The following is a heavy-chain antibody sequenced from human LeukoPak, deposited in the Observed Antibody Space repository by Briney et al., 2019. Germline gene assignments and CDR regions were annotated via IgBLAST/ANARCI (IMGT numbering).Heavy chain of an antibody. CDR3: AKGTYYYDSSGPYYFDY. CDR2: IWNDGRNK. Sequence: GGSLRLSCAASGFSFRSYGVHWVRQAPGKGLEWAAVIWNDGRNKYYADSVKGRFTISRDNSKNTLYLQMNSLRAEDTAVYYCAKGTYYYDSSGPYYFDYWGQGTLVTVSS. J-gene: IGHJ4*02. CDR1: GFSFRSYG. D-gene: IGHD3-22*01. V-gene: IGHV3-30*02.